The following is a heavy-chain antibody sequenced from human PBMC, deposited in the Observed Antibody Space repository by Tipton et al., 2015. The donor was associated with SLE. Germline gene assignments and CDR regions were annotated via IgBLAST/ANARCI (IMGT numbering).Heavy chain of an antibody. CDR2: IDYSGST. Sequence: TLSLTCTVSGGSISSGSYYWSWIRPPAGKGLAWIGSIDYSGSTYYNPSLKSRVTISVDTSKNQFSLKLTSVTAADTAVYYCARRGSSGLCHFDYWVQGTLVTVSS. V-gene: IGHV4-39*01. CDR3: ARRGSSGLCHFDY. CDR1: GGSISSGSYY. D-gene: IGHD6-19*01. J-gene: IGHJ4*02.